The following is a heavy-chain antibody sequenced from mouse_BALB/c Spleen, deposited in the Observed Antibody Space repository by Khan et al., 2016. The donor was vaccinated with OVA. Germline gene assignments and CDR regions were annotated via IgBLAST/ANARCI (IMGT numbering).Heavy chain of an antibody. Sequence: EVQLVESGPGLVKPSQSLSLTCTVTAYSITSGYGWNWIRQFPGNKLEWMGYISYSGSTNYNPSLKSRISITRDTSKNQFFLQLNSVTTEDTATDNCARTARIKYWGQGTTLTVSS. CDR3: ARTARIKY. CDR2: ISYSGST. J-gene: IGHJ2*01. D-gene: IGHD1-2*01. CDR1: AYSITSGYG. V-gene: IGHV3-2*02.